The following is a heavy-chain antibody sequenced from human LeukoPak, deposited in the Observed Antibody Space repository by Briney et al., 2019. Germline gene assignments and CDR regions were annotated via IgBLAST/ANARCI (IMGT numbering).Heavy chain of an antibody. J-gene: IGHJ4*02. Sequence: SETLSLTCSVSGGSISSSNYYWGWIRQPPGKGLEWIGTIYYSGNTYYNPSLKSRVTISVDTSKNQFSLQLNSVTPEDTAVYYCARVAFRIRYFFDYWGQGTLVTVSS. CDR3: ARVAFRIRYFFDY. D-gene: IGHD1-14*01. CDR2: IYYSGNT. V-gene: IGHV4-39*01. CDR1: GGSISSSNYY.